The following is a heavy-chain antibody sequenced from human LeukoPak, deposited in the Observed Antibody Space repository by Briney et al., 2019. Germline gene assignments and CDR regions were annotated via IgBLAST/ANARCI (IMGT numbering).Heavy chain of an antibody. J-gene: IGHJ4*02. V-gene: IGHV3-30*03. CDR1: GFTFRNYG. CDR2: ITYDGNNK. D-gene: IGHD1-1*01. Sequence: HPGGSLRLSCAASGFTFRNYGMHWVRQAPGKGLEWVAVITYDGNNKYYADSVKGQFTISRDNSKNTLYLQMNSLRAEDTAVYYCARDGSWNDGYSFDYWGQGTLVTVSS. CDR3: ARDGSWNDGYSFDY.